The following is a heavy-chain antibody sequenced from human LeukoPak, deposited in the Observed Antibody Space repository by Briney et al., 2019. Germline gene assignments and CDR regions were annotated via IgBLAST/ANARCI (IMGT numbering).Heavy chain of an antibody. Sequence: GGSLRLSCAASEFTFSSYSMNWVRQAPGKGLEWVASINHNGNVNYYVDSVKGRFTISRDNAKNSLYLQMSNLRAEDTAVYFCARGGGLDVWGQGATVTVSS. V-gene: IGHV3-7*03. CDR1: EFTFSSYS. CDR3: ARGGGLDV. D-gene: IGHD3-16*01. J-gene: IGHJ6*02. CDR2: INHNGNVN.